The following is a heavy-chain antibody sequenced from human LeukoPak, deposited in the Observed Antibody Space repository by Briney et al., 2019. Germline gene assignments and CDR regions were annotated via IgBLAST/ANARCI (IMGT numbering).Heavy chain of an antibody. V-gene: IGHV3-9*01. J-gene: IGHJ4*02. CDR3: ASDLRYCSSTSCYSPFDY. D-gene: IGHD2-2*01. CDR1: GFTFDDYA. CDR2: ISWNSGSI. Sequence: GRSLRLSCAASGFTFDDYAMHWVRQAPGKGLEWVSGISWNSGSIGYADSVKGRFTISRDNSKNTLYLQMNSLRAEDTAVYYCASDLRYCSSTSCYSPFDYWGQGTLVTVSS.